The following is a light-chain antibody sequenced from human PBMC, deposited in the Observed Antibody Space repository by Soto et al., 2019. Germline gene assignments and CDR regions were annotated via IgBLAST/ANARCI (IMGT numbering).Light chain of an antibody. CDR1: QSVSSN. J-gene: IGKJ1*01. Sequence: EVVMTQSPATLSVSPGERATLYCRASQSVSSNLAWYQQKPGQAPRLLIYGASTRATGIPSRFSGSGSGTEFTLTISSLQSEDFAVYYCHQYNNWPKWTFGQGTKVEIK. CDR3: HQYNNWPKWT. CDR2: GAS. V-gene: IGKV3-15*01.